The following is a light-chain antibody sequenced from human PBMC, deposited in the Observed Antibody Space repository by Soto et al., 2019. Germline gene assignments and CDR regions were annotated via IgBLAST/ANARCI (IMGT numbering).Light chain of an antibody. J-gene: IGKJ1*01. CDR3: QQYDNLPPTRT. V-gene: IGKV1-33*01. CDR1: QDIATY. CDR2: DAS. Sequence: IQMSQSPSSLSASVGNRVTITCHASQDIATYLNLYQQKPGKAPNLLIYDASNLETGVPSRFSGGGSGTHFTFTISNLQPEDIATYYCQQYDNLPPTRTFGQGTKVDIK.